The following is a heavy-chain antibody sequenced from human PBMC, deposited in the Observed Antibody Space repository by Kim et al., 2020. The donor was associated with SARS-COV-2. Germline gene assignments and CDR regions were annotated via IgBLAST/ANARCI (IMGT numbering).Heavy chain of an antibody. J-gene: IGHJ5*02. V-gene: IGHV4-34*01. D-gene: IGHD3-3*01. CDR3: ARAHAPPSVYDFWSGYYLGGTLPRWFDP. CDR1: GGSFSGYY. CDR2: INHSGST. Sequence: SETLSLTCAVYGGSFSGYYWSWIRQPPGKGLEWIGEINHSGSTNYNPSLKSRVTISVDTSKNQFSLKLSSVTAAATAVYYCARAHAPPSVYDFWSGYYLGGTLPRWFDPWGQGTLVTVSS.